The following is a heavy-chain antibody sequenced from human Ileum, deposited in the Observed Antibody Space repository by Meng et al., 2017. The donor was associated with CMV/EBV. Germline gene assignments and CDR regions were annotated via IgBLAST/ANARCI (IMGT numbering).Heavy chain of an antibody. D-gene: IGHD1-26*01. Sequence: ASVKVSCKASGYTFTSYYMHWVRQAPGQGLEWMGIINPSGGSTSYAQKFQGRVTMTRDTSTSTVYMELSSMRSEDTAVYYCARDGTCQGYYYGMDVWGQGTTVTVSS. CDR1: GYTFTSYY. V-gene: IGHV1-46*01. J-gene: IGHJ6*02. CDR2: INPSGGST. CDR3: ARDGTCQGYYYGMDV.